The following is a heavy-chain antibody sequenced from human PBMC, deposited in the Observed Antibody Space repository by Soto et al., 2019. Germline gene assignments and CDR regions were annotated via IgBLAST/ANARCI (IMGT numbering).Heavy chain of an antibody. CDR3: ARGYDFWSGYPDAFDI. CDR2: INPSGGST. Sequence: VASVKVSCKASGYTFTSYYMHWVRQAPGQGLEWMGIINPSGGSTSYAQKFQGRVTMTRDTSTSTVYMELSSLRSEDTAVYYCARGYDFWSGYPDAFDIWGQGTMVTVSS. V-gene: IGHV1-46*01. J-gene: IGHJ3*02. CDR1: GYTFTSYY. D-gene: IGHD3-3*01.